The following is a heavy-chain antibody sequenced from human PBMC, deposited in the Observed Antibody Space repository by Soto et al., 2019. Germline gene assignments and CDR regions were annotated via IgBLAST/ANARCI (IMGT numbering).Heavy chain of an antibody. Sequence: QVQLQESGPGLVKPSQTLSLTCTVSGGSISSGGYYWSWIRQHPGKGLEWIGYIYYSGSTYYNPSLKSRVTIAVDTSKNQSSLKLSSVTAADTAVYYCARSSTSANYFDYWGQGTLVTVSS. CDR3: ARSSTSANYFDY. CDR2: IYYSGST. J-gene: IGHJ4*02. D-gene: IGHD2-2*01. CDR1: GGSISSGGYY. V-gene: IGHV4-31*03.